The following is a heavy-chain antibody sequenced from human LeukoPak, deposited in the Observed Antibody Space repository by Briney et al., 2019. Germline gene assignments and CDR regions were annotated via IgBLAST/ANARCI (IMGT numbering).Heavy chain of an antibody. D-gene: IGHD3-10*01. CDR2: INHSGST. Sequence: PLETLSLTCAVYGGSFSGYYWSWIRQPPGKGLEWIGEINHSGSTNYNPSLKSRVTISVDTSKNQFSLKLSSVTAADTAVYYCARQYVAYYGSGPHWFDPWGQGTLVTVSS. V-gene: IGHV4-34*01. CDR3: ARQYVAYYGSGPHWFDP. J-gene: IGHJ5*02. CDR1: GGSFSGYY.